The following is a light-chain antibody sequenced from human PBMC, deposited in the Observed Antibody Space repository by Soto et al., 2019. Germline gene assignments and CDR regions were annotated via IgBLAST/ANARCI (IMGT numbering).Light chain of an antibody. J-gene: IGKJ2*01. CDR3: QQANSFPST. V-gene: IGKV1-12*02. CDR2: AAS. Sequence: DIQMTQSPSSVSASVGDRVTITCRASQDISSWLAWYQQKPGNAPKLLIYAASSLQSGVPSRFSGSGSGTDFTLTISSMQPEDFATYFCQQANSFPSTFGQGNKLEIK. CDR1: QDISSW.